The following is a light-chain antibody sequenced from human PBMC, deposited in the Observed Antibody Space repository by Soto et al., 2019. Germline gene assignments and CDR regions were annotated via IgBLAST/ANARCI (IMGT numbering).Light chain of an antibody. Sequence: QSVLTQPPSASGSPGQSVTISCTGTSSDVGGYNYVSWYQQHPGKAPKLMVFEVSKRPSGVPDRFSGSKSGNTASLTVSGLQAEDEADYYCASYGGSINWVFGGGTKLTVL. V-gene: IGLV2-8*01. CDR3: ASYGGSINWV. J-gene: IGLJ2*01. CDR2: EVS. CDR1: SSDVGGYNY.